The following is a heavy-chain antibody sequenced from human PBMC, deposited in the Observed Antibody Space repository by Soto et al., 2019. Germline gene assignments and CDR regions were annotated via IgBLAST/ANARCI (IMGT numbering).Heavy chain of an antibody. D-gene: IGHD6-6*01. CDR2: IYYSGST. V-gene: IGHV4-30-4*01. CDR1: GGSISSGDYY. CDR3: ARDKVYGSPXGY. J-gene: IGHJ4*02. Sequence: SETLSLTCTVSGGSISSGDYYWSWIRQPPGKGLEWIGYIYYSGSTYYNPSLKSRVTISVDTSKNQFSLKLSSVTAADTAVYYCARDKVYGSPXGYWGQGTLVTVSS.